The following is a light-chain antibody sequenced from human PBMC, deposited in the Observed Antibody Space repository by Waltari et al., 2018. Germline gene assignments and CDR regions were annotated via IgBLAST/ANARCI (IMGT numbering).Light chain of an antibody. V-gene: IGLV1-47*01. Sequence: QSVLTQPPSASGTPGQRVSISCSGSTSNIGINYVHWYQQFPGAAPNLLIYRDNERPSGAPDRLSGSKSGTSASLAISGLRSEDEADYFCAAWDDSLSTWVFGGGTKLTVL. CDR3: AAWDDSLSTWV. J-gene: IGLJ3*02. CDR2: RDN. CDR1: TSNIGINY.